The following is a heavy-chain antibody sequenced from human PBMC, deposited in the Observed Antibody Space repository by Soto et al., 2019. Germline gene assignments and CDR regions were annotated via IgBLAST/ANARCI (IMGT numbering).Heavy chain of an antibody. CDR1: GGTFSSYA. CDR2: LIPIFGTA. V-gene: IGHV1-69*01. Sequence: QVQLVQSGAEVKKPGSSVKVSCKASGGTFSSYAISWVRQAPGQGLEWMGGLIPIFGTANYAQKFQGRVTITADESTSTAYMELSSLRSEDTAVYYCARDSEQWLVGSFYYGMDVWGQGTTVTVSS. CDR3: ARDSEQWLVGSFYYGMDV. D-gene: IGHD6-19*01. J-gene: IGHJ6*02.